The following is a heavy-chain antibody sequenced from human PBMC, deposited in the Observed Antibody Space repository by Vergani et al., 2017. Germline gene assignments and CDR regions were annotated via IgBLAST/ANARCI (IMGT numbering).Heavy chain of an antibody. V-gene: IGHV1-8*01. CDR3: ARALRVGTDPLYYYYMDV. CDR2: MNPNSGNT. J-gene: IGHJ6*03. D-gene: IGHD2-21*02. CDR1: GYTFTSYD. Sequence: QVQLVQSGAEVKKPGASVKVSCKASGYTFTSYDINWVRQATGQGLEWMGWMNPNSGNTGYAQKFQGRVTMTRNTSISTVYMELSSLRSEDTAVYYCARALRVGTDPLYYYYMDVWGKGTTVTVSS.